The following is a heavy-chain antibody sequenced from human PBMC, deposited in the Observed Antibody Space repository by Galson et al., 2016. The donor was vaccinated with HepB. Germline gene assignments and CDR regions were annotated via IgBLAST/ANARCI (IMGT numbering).Heavy chain of an antibody. CDR2: IYYRGTT. D-gene: IGHD1-20*01. CDR1: GGSISGSSFY. V-gene: IGHV4-39*01. J-gene: IGHJ5*02. CDR3: ARPPGVTGTAEFDP. Sequence: ETLSLTCTVSGGSISGSSFYWGWIRQCPGKGLEWIGTIYYRGTTYYNLSLKSRVSIFVDTSKNQFSLKLRSVTAADTAVYYCARPPGVTGTAEFDPWGQGSLVTVSS.